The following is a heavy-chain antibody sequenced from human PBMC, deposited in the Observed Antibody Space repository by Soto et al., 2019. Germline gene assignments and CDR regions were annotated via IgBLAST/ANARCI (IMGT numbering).Heavy chain of an antibody. CDR3: ARWLQLRPLDY. V-gene: IGHV1-18*01. CDR2: ITVSNGNA. D-gene: IGHD1-7*01. J-gene: IGHJ4*02. CDR1: GYTFTNFG. Sequence: QVQLVQSGGEVKKPGASVKVSCKASGYTFTNFGIGWVRQAPGQGLEYMGWITVSNGNANYAPKFQDRVTLTTDTSTYIAYMELRSLISDDTAVYYCARWLQLRPLDYWGQGTLVTVSS.